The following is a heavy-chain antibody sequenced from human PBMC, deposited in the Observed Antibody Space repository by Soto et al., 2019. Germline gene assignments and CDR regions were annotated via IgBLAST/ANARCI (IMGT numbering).Heavy chain of an antibody. CDR2: IRSKAYGGTT. CDR1: GFTFGDYA. V-gene: IGHV3-49*03. Sequence: PGGSLRLSCTASGFTFGDYAMSWFRQAPGKGLEWVGSIRSKAYGGTTEYAASVKGRFTISRDDSKSIAYLQMNSLKTEDTAVYYCTRDRNGVVISIDHWGQGTLVTVSS. CDR3: TRDRNGVVISIDH. J-gene: IGHJ4*02. D-gene: IGHD3-3*01.